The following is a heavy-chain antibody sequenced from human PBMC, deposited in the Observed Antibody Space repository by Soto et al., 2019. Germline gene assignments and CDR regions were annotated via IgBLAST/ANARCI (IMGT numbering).Heavy chain of an antibody. CDR1: GGSFSGYY. Sequence: QVQLQQWGAGLLKPSETLSLTCAVYGGSFSGYYWSWIRQPPGKGLEWIGEINHSGSTNYNPSLKSRFTISVDTSKNQFSLKLSSVTAADTAVYYCATANPSSSWYIARDWFDPWGQGTLVTVSS. CDR3: ATANPSSSWYIARDWFDP. V-gene: IGHV4-34*01. J-gene: IGHJ5*02. D-gene: IGHD6-13*01. CDR2: INHSGST.